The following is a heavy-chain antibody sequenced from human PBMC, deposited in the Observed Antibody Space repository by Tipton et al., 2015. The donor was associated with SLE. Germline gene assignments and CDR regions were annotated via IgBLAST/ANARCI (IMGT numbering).Heavy chain of an antibody. CDR3: ATSLVGATIGDDVAGGFDM. V-gene: IGHV3-33*08. Sequence: SLRLSCRDSGFTFSSYAMHWVRQAPGKGLDWVAVIWSDGSNKFYADSVKGRFAISRDNSMRTMFLDMNSLRAEDTAVYYCATSLVGATIGDDVAGGFDMWGQGTMVTVS. J-gene: IGHJ3*02. CDR1: GFTFSSYA. D-gene: IGHD1-26*01. CDR2: IWSDGSNK.